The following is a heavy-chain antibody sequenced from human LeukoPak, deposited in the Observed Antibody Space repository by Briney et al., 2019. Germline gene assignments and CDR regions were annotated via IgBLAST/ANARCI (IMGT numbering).Heavy chain of an antibody. CDR1: GGSFSGYY. CDR2: INHSGST. J-gene: IGHJ4*02. V-gene: IGHV4-34*01. CDR3: ARLATMVRGVPFDY. D-gene: IGHD3-10*01. Sequence: SETLSLTCTVYGGSFSGYYWSWIRQPPGKGLEWIGEINHSGSTNYNPSLKSRVTISVDTSKNQFSLKLSSVTAADTAVYYCARLATMVRGVPFDYWGQGALVTVSS.